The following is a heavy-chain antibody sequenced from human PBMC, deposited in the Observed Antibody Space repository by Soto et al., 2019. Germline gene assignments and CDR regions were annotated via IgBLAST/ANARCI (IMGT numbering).Heavy chain of an antibody. V-gene: IGHV1-58*01. CDR2: IAVGSGYT. Sequence: SVKVSCKASGFTFTSSAFQWVRQARGQRLEWIGWIAVGSGYTNYAQRFQDRVTLTRDMSTATTYMELSRLTSEDTAIYYCAADATAWQQMVPSDYWAQGTLVTVSS. J-gene: IGHJ4*02. CDR3: AADATAWQQMVPSDY. CDR1: GFTFTSSA. D-gene: IGHD2-8*01.